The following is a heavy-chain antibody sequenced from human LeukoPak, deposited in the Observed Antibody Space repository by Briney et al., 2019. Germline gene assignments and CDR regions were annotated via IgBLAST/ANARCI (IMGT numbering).Heavy chain of an antibody. Sequence: ASVKVSCKASGYAFTDYYIHWVRQAPGQGLEWMGWINPNSGGTKYAQKFQGRVTMTRDTSISTAYMELSRLRSDDTAVYYCARSMMVRGVTKYFDYWGQGTLVTVSS. D-gene: IGHD3-10*01. J-gene: IGHJ4*02. CDR1: GYAFTDYY. CDR3: ARSMMVRGVTKYFDY. V-gene: IGHV1-2*02. CDR2: INPNSGGT.